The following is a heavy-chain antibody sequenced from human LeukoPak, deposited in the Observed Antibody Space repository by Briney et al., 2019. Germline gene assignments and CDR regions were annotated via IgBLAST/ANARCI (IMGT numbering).Heavy chain of an antibody. CDR2: INSDSSYI. D-gene: IGHD1-26*01. V-gene: IGHV3-21*01. CDR1: GFTFSNYG. Sequence: GGSLRLSCAASGFTFSNYGMNWIRKPPGKGLEWVSSINSDSSYIYSADSVKGRFTISRDNAKNALYLHLDSLRAEDTAVYYCARDPSSGSYFSGWFDPWGQGTLVTVSS. CDR3: ARDPSSGSYFSGWFDP. J-gene: IGHJ5*02.